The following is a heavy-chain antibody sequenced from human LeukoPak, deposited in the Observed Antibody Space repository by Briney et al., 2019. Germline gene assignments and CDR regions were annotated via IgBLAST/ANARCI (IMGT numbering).Heavy chain of an antibody. CDR3: VRDKGGSLLWFGERGNWFDP. D-gene: IGHD3-10*01. CDR1: GFTFSSYA. Sequence: PGGSLRLSCAASGFTFSSYAMSWVRQAPGKGLEWVSAISGSGGSTYYADSVKGRFTISRDDSKNTLYLQMNSLRAEDTAVYYCVRDKGGSLLWFGERGNWFDPWGQGTLVTVSS. CDR2: ISGSGGST. V-gene: IGHV3-23*01. J-gene: IGHJ5*02.